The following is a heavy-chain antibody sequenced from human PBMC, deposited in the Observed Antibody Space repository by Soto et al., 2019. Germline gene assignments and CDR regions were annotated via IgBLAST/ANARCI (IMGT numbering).Heavy chain of an antibody. CDR2: IYDIGSA. CDR3: ARQRYGNYFDY. Sequence: SETLSLTCTVSGGSISDYYWSWIRQPPGKGLEWIGYIYDIGSANYNPSLKSRVTISIYTSNNQFSLSLRSVTAADTAVYYCARQRYGNYFDYWGQGALVTVSS. V-gene: IGHV4-59*08. D-gene: IGHD2-15*01. CDR1: GGSISDYY. J-gene: IGHJ4*02.